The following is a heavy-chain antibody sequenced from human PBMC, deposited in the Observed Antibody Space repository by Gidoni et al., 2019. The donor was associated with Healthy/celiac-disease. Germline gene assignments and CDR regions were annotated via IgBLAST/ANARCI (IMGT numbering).Heavy chain of an antibody. CDR3: ARFYGRRGYYPHLYFDY. J-gene: IGHJ4*02. V-gene: IGHV4-34*01. CDR1: GGSFSGYY. D-gene: IGHD3-22*01. Sequence: QVQLQQWGAGLLKPSETLSLTCAVYGGSFSGYYWSWIRQPPGKGLEWIGEINHSGSTNYNPSLKSRVTISVDTPKNQFSLKLSSVTAADTAVYYCARFYGRRGYYPHLYFDYWGQGTLVTVSS. CDR2: INHSGST.